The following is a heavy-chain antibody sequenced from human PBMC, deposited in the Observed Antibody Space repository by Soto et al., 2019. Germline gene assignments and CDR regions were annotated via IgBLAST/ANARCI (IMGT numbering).Heavy chain of an antibody. CDR1: GGTFSSYT. CDR2: IIPILGIA. V-gene: IGHV1-69*02. D-gene: IGHD6-25*01. CDR3: ARDSSGPPYYYYGMDV. Sequence: EASVKVSCKASGGTFSSYTISWVRQAPGQGLEWMGRIIPILGIANYAQKFQGRVTITADKSTSTAYMELSSLRSEDTAVYYCARDSSGPPYYYYGMDVWGQGTTVTVSS. J-gene: IGHJ6*02.